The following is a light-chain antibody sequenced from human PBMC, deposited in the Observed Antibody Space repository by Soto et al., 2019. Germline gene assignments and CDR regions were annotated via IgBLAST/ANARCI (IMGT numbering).Light chain of an antibody. CDR1: SSDIGGFNY. V-gene: IGLV2-14*01. CDR3: TSYTTTTTPVV. CDR2: EVS. J-gene: IGLJ2*01. Sequence: QSALTQPASVSGSPGQTITISCAGSSSDIGGFNYVSWYQQHPGKAPKLILYEVSNRPSGVSNRFSASKSGNTASLTISGLQPEDEADYYCTSYTTTTTPVVFGGGTQLTVL.